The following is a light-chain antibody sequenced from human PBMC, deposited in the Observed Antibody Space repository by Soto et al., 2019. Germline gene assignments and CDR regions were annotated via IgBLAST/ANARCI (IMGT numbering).Light chain of an antibody. CDR3: SSFERSGTRV. J-gene: IGLJ2*01. CDR2: EVS. Sequence: QSALTQPASVSGSPGQSITISCTGTSSDVGGYSCVSWYQQHPGKAPKLMIYEVSSRPSGVSSRFSGSKSGNTASLTISGLQAEDEADYYCSSFERSGTRVIGGGTKLTVL. CDR1: SSDVGGYSC. V-gene: IGLV2-14*01.